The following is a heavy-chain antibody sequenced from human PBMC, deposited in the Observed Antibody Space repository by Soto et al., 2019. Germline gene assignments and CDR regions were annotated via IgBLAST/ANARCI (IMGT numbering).Heavy chain of an antibody. CDR3: AIDVDIGTHPTGDWFDS. D-gene: IGHD5-12*01. CDR1: GYIFTRYG. V-gene: IGHV1-18*01. CDR2: ISAKNGNT. J-gene: IGHJ5*01. Sequence: QIQLVQSGGEVKKPGASVKVSCTASGYIFTRYGITWVRQAPGQGLEWVGWISAKNGNTNSGQKFQGGVTMTTYTPTSTAYMELMSLRSDDTAVYYGAIDVDIGTHPTGDWFDSWGQGTLVTVSS.